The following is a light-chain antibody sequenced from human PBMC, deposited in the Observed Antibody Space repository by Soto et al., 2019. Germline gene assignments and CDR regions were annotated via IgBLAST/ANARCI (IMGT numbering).Light chain of an antibody. J-gene: IGKJ2*01. Sequence: ESVLTQSPGTLSVSPGERATLSCRASQSVTTSYVAWYQHKPGQAPRLLIYGASIRATGIPDRFSGRGSGTDFTLTISRLEPEDFAVYYCQQYETYFRTFGQGTKLEIK. V-gene: IGKV3-20*01. CDR3: QQYETYFRT. CDR2: GAS. CDR1: QSVTTSY.